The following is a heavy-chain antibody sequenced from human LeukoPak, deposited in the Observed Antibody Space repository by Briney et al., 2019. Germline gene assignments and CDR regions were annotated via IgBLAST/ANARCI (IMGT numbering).Heavy chain of an antibody. Sequence: GRSLRLFCAASGFTFSSYGMHWVRQAPGKGLEWVGVIWYDGSNKYYADSVKGRFTISRDNSKNTLYLQMNSLRAEDTAVYYCARAGGFRRQLHLDYWGQGTLVTVSS. CDR3: ARAGGFRRQLHLDY. J-gene: IGHJ4*02. CDR1: GFTFSSYG. V-gene: IGHV3-33*01. D-gene: IGHD3-16*01. CDR2: IWYDGSNK.